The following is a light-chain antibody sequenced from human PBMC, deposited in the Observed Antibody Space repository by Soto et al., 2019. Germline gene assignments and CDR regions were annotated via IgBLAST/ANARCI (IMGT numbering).Light chain of an antibody. CDR2: DAS. Sequence: DIQMTQSPSTLSASVGDRVTITCRASQSISRWLAWYHQKPGKAPKLLIYDASSLESGVPSRFSGSGSGTEFTLTISSLQPDDLATYYCQQYSSYSGFGQGTKVDIK. CDR3: QQYSSYSG. V-gene: IGKV1-5*01. CDR1: QSISRW. J-gene: IGKJ1*01.